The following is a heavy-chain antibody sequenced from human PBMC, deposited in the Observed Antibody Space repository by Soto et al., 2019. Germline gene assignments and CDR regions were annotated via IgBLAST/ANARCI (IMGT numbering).Heavy chain of an antibody. J-gene: IGHJ4*02. CDR2: IYYSGST. CDR3: AKGVTMVRGVIITGYFDY. V-gene: IGHV4-59*08. Sequence: SETLSLTCTVSGGSISSYYWSWIRQPPGKGLEWIGYIYYSGSTNYNPSLKSRVTISVDTSKNQFSLKLSSVTAADTAVYYCAKGVTMVRGVIITGYFDYWGQGTLVTVSS. CDR1: GGSISSYY. D-gene: IGHD3-10*01.